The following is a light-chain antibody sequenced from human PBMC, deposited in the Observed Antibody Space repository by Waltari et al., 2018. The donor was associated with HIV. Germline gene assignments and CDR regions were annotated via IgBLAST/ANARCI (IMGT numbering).Light chain of an antibody. CDR3: SSYTSSTKGYV. V-gene: IGLV2-14*01. CDR1: SSDVGVYNY. J-gene: IGLJ1*01. Sequence: QSALTQPASVSGSPRQSITISCTGTSSDVGVYNYVSWYQQHPGKAPKLMIYEVSNRPSGVSNRFSGSKSGNTASLTISGLQAEDEADYYCSSYTSSTKGYVFGAGTKVTVL. CDR2: EVS.